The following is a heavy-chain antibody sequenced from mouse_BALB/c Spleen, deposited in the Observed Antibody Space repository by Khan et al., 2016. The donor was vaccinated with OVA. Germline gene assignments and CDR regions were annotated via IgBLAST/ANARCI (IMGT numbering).Heavy chain of an antibody. CDR3: TRAGYGAFAY. D-gene: IGHD1-1*01. CDR1: GYIFTDYL. J-gene: IGHJ3*01. V-gene: IGHV1-5*01. Sequence: VQLQQSGPVLARPGASVRMSCKASGYIFTDYLMHWVKQRPGQGLEWIGSVYPGNTDTNYNQKFKDQAKLTAVPSATTAYIEISSLTDEDSAVYYCTRAGYGAFAYWGQGTLVTVSA. CDR2: VYPGNTDT.